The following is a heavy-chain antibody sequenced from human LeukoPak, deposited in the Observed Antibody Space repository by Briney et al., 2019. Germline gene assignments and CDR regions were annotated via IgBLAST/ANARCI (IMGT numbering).Heavy chain of an antibody. D-gene: IGHD5-18*01. V-gene: IGHV5-51*01. J-gene: IGHJ4*02. CDR3: ARSPLNIDTGMDPDYYFDY. CDR1: GYSFTSYW. Sequence: GESLKISCKGSGYSFTSYWIGWVRQMPGKGLEWMAIIYPGDSDTRFGPSFQGQVTISADKSISTAYPQWSSLKASDTAMYYCARSPLNIDTGMDPDYYFDYWGQGTLVTVSS. CDR2: IYPGDSDT.